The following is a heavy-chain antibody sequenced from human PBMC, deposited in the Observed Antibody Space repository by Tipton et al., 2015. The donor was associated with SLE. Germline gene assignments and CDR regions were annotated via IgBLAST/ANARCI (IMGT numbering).Heavy chain of an antibody. CDR1: GGSISSGGYY. CDR3: ARVKSAARPPYYYYMDV. CDR2: IYYSGST. D-gene: IGHD6-6*01. J-gene: IGHJ6*03. Sequence: TLSLTCTVSGGSISSGGYYWSWIRQHPGKGLERIGYIYYSGSTYYNPSLKSRVTISVDTSKNQFSLKLSSVTAADTAVYYCARVKSAARPPYYYYMDVWGKGTTVTVSS. V-gene: IGHV4-31*03.